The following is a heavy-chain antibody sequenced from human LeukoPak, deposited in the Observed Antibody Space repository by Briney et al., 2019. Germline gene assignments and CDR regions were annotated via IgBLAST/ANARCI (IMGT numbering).Heavy chain of an antibody. D-gene: IGHD6-13*01. CDR2: ISAYNGNI. CDR1: GYTFTGYG. V-gene: IGHV1-18*01. Sequence: ASVKVSCKASGYTFTGYGVSWVRQAPGQGLEWMGWISAYNGNINYAQKLQGRVTMTTDTSTSTAYMELRSLRSDDTAVYYCARAALPRSSSWNPPDYWGQGTLVTVSS. J-gene: IGHJ4*02. CDR3: ARAALPRSSSWNPPDY.